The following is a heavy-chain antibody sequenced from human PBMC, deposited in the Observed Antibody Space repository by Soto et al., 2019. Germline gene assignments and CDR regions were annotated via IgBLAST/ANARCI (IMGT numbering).Heavy chain of an antibody. CDR1: GFTFSSYG. CDR3: AKETYSGPLDY. V-gene: IGHV3-30*18. D-gene: IGHD2-15*01. Sequence: QVQLVESGGGVVQPGRSLRLSCAASGFTFSSYGMHWVRQAPGKGLEWVAVISYDGSNKYYADSVKGRFTISRENSQNTLYLQMNSLRAEDTAVYYCAKETYSGPLDYWGQGTLVTVSS. CDR2: ISYDGSNK. J-gene: IGHJ4*02.